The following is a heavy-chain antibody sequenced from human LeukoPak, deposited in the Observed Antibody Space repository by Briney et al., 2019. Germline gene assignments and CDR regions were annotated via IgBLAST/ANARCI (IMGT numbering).Heavy chain of an antibody. CDR2: ISGSGGST. Sequence: GGSLRLSCAASGFTFSSYAMSWVRQAPGKGLEWVSAISGSGGSTYYADSVKGRFTTSRDNSKNTLYLQMNSLRAEDTAVYYCAKARGSSWYRNYYFDYWGQGTLVTVSS. CDR1: GFTFSSYA. D-gene: IGHD6-13*01. CDR3: AKARGSSWYRNYYFDY. J-gene: IGHJ4*02. V-gene: IGHV3-23*01.